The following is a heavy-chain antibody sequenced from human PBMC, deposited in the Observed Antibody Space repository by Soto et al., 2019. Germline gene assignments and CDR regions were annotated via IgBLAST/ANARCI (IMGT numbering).Heavy chain of an antibody. Sequence: SETLSLTCSVSGASISSNFWSWVRQPPGKGLEWIGYIYFGGTTQSNPSLKGRAIISLDTSKNQFTLNLASVSAADTAVYYCASNSLGIAYCGDDCYGSHYWGQGTLVTVSS. D-gene: IGHD2-21*02. CDR1: GASISSNF. J-gene: IGHJ4*02. CDR2: IYFGGTT. CDR3: ASNSLGIAYCGDDCYGSHY. V-gene: IGHV4-4*09.